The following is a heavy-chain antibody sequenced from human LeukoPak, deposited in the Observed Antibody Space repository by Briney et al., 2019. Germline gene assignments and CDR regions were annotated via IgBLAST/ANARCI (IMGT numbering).Heavy chain of an antibody. CDR1: GYTFTSYG. D-gene: IGHD2-15*01. V-gene: IGHV1-3*01. Sequence: ASVKVSCKASGYTFTSYGISWVRQAPGQRLEWMGWINAGNGNTKYSQKFQGRVTITRDTSASTAYMELSSLRSEDTAVYYCARGLDCSGGSCYSDYLYYFDYWGQGTLVTVSS. J-gene: IGHJ4*02. CDR3: ARGLDCSGGSCYSDYLYYFDY. CDR2: INAGNGNT.